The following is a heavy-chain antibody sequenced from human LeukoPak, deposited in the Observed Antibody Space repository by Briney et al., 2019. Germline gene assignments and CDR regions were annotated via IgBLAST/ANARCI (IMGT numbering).Heavy chain of an antibody. D-gene: IGHD5-12*01. CDR2: ISSSGRSI. J-gene: IGHJ4*02. V-gene: IGHV3-48*03. CDR3: AKEDIAGNGFPFDS. Sequence: PGGSLRLSCAASGFTFNIYEMNWVRQAPGKGPEWISYISSSGRSIYYADSVKGRFTISRDNAKNSVYLRMNSLRVEDMAIYYCAKEDIAGNGFPFDSWGQGTMVTVSS. CDR1: GFTFNIYE.